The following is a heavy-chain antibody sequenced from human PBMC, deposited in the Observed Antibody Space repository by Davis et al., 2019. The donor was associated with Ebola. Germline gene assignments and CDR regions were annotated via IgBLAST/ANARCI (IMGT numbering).Heavy chain of an antibody. J-gene: IGHJ6*03. D-gene: IGHD3-10*01. V-gene: IGHV4-59*12. CDR1: GFTFSSYW. Sequence: GSLRLSCAASGFTFSSYWMSWVRQAPGKGLEWIGYIYYSGSTNSNPSLKSRVTISVDTSKNQFSLKLNSVTAADTAVYYCARGGGSYYMDVWGQGTTVTVSS. CDR3: ARGGGSYYMDV. CDR2: IYYSGST.